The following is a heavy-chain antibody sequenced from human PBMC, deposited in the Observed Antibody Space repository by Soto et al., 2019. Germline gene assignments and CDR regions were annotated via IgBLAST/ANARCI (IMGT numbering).Heavy chain of an antibody. CDR2: IYHTGTT. V-gene: IGHV4-30-2*01. D-gene: IGHD4-17*01. J-gene: IGHJ6*02. CDR3: ARAHYGDYGYGMDV. CDR1: GGSISSGGYS. Sequence: QLQLQESGSGLVKPSQTLSLACAVSGGSISSGGYSWSWIRQPPGKGLEWIGYIYHTGTTYYNPPLKSRVTISVDRSRNQCSLKLSSVTAADTAVYYCARAHYGDYGYGMDVWGQGTTVTVSS.